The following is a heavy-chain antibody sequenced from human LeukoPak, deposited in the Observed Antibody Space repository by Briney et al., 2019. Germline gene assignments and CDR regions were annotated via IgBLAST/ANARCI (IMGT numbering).Heavy chain of an antibody. CDR2: ISYDGGNK. V-gene: IGHV3-30-3*01. CDR1: RFTFSSYA. J-gene: IGHJ6*02. D-gene: IGHD6-13*01. Sequence: GGSLRLSCAASRFTFSSYAMHWVRQAPGKGLEWVAVISYDGGNKYYADSVKGRFTISRDNSKNTLYLQMNCLRAEDTAVYYCARPIVAVTVYYYYYGMDVWGQGTTVTVSS. CDR3: ARPIVAVTVYYYYYGMDV.